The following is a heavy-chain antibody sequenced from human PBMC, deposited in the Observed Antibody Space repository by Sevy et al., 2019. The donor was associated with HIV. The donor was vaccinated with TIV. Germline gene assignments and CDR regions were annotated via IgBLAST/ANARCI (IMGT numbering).Heavy chain of an antibody. CDR1: GLTFSSYG. CDR3: AKDLIAAAGIDYYYGMDV. CDR2: ISYDGSNK. V-gene: IGHV3-30*18. D-gene: IGHD6-13*01. Sequence: GGSLRLSCAASGLTFSSYGMHWIRQAPGKGLEWVAVISYDGSNKYYADSVKGRFTISRDNSKNTLYLQMNSLRAEDTAVYYCAKDLIAAAGIDYYYGMDVWGQWTTVTVSS. J-gene: IGHJ6*02.